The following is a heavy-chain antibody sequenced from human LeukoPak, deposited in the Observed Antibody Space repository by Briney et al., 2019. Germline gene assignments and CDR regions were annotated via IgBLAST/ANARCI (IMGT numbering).Heavy chain of an antibody. J-gene: IGHJ4*02. CDR3: TRVRGSGSYLKVYYFDY. CDR2: IRSKAYGGTT. CDR1: GFTFGDYA. Sequence: GGSLRLSCTASGFTFGDYAMSWFRQAPGKGLEWVGFIRSKAYGGTTEYAASVKGRFTISRDDSKSIAYLQMNSLKTEDTAVYYCTRVRGSGSYLKVYYFDYWGQGTLVTVSS. V-gene: IGHV3-49*03. D-gene: IGHD3-10*01.